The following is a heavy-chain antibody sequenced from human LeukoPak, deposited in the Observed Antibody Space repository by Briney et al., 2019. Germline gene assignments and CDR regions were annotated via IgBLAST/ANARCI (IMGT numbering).Heavy chain of an antibody. CDR2: ISYDGSDK. V-gene: IGHV3-30*04. J-gene: IGHJ6*02. CDR3: ARTPTILGYCTNGICPPRHGMDV. Sequence: GGSLRLSCAASGFTFSSYTMHWVRQAPGRGLEWVAVISYDGSDKYYADSVKGRFTISRDNSKNTLYLQMNSLRAEDTAVYYYARTPTILGYCTNGICPPRHGMDVWGQGTTVTVSS. D-gene: IGHD2-8*01. CDR1: GFTFSSYT.